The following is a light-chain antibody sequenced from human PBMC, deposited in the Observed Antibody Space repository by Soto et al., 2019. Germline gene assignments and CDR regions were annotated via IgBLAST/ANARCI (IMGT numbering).Light chain of an antibody. J-gene: IGLJ2*01. CDR3: SSYAGSNNPVI. Sequence: QSALTQPPSASGSPGQSVTLSCTGTTSDVGGYNYVSWYQQHPGKAPKFLIFEVSRRPSGVPDRFSGSKSGNTASLTVSRLQADNEADYYCSSYAGSNNPVIFGGGTKLTVL. CDR1: TSDVGGYNY. V-gene: IGLV2-8*01. CDR2: EVS.